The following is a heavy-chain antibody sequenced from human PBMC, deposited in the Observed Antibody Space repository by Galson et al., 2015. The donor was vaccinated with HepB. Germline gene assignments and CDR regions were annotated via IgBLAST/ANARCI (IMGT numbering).Heavy chain of an antibody. V-gene: IGHV3-23*01. CDR1: GFTFSSYA. J-gene: IGHJ3*02. Sequence: SLRLSCAASGFTFSSYAMSWVRQAPGKGLEWVSTISGSGAGTYYADSVKGRFTISRDNSINTLYLQMNRLRAEDTAVYYCAKNSGYYGSGTDAFDIWGQGTVVTVSS. CDR3: AKNSGYYGSGTDAFDI. D-gene: IGHD3-10*01. CDR2: ISGSGAGT.